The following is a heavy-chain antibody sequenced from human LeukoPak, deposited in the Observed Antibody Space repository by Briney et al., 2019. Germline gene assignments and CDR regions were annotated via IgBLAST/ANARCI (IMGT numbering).Heavy chain of an antibody. CDR1: GYTFTGDY. D-gene: IGHD2-15*01. V-gene: IGHV1-2*02. J-gene: IGHJ4*02. Sequence: ASVKVSCKASGYTFTGDYMHWVRQAPGQGLEWMGWINPNSGGTNYEQKFQGRVTMTRDTSISTAYMELSRLRSDDTAVYYCARQRYVVVVAATPELGYWGQGTLVTVSS. CDR2: INPNSGGT. CDR3: ARQRYVVVVAATPELGY.